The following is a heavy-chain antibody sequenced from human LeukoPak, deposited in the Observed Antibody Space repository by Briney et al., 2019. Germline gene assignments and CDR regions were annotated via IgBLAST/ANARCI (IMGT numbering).Heavy chain of an antibody. J-gene: IGHJ3*02. CDR2: IFYSGTT. V-gene: IGHV4-59*01. D-gene: IGHD4-17*01. CDR1: GGSISSYY. Sequence: SETLSLTCTVSGGSISSYYWSWIRQPPGKGLEWIGFIFYSGTTNYNPSLKSRVTISLDTSKNQFSLKLSSVTAADTAVYYCARLIDYGDPSRVAFDIWGQGTMVTVSS. CDR3: ARLIDYGDPSRVAFDI.